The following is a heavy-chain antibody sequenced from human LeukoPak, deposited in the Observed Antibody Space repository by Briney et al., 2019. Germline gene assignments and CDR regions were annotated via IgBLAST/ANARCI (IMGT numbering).Heavy chain of an antibody. J-gene: IGHJ6*04. CDR1: GFTLSSYA. CDR2: ISVSGNT. D-gene: IGHD3-10*02. CDR3: AELGITMIGGV. V-gene: IGHV3-23*01. Sequence: GGSLRLSCAASGFTLSSYAMSWVRQAPGKGLEWVSAISVSGNTYHADSVKGRFTISRDSSKNTLYLQMNRLRAEDTAVYYCAELGITMIGGVWGKGTTVTISS.